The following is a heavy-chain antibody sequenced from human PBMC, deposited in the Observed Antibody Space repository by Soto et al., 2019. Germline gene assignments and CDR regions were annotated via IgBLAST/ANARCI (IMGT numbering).Heavy chain of an antibody. CDR3: ARENWDSSSSWGRFDP. CDR1: GYTFTSYD. D-gene: IGHD6-6*01. Sequence: KNGAEVKKPGASVKVSCKASGYTFTSYDINWVRQATGQGLEWMGWMNPNSGNTGYAQKFQGRVTMTRNTSISTAYMELSSLRSEDTAVYYCARENWDSSSSWGRFDPWGQGTLVTVSS. CDR2: MNPNSGNT. J-gene: IGHJ5*02. V-gene: IGHV1-8*01.